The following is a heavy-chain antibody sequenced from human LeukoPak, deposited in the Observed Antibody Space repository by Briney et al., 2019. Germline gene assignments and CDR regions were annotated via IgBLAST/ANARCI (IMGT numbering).Heavy chain of an antibody. V-gene: IGHV3-21*01. J-gene: IGHJ4*02. CDR1: GFTFSSYS. Sequence: GGSLRLSCAAFGFTFSSYSMNWVRQAPGKGLEWVSSISSSSSYIYYADSVKGRFTISRDNAKNSLYLQMNSLRAEDTAVYYCARAPAGSSSWYGPKAFDYWGQGTLVTVSS. CDR3: ARAPAGSSSWYGPKAFDY. CDR2: ISSSSSYI. D-gene: IGHD6-13*01.